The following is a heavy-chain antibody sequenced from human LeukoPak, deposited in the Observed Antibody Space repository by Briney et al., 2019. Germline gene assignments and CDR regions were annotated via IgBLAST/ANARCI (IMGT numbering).Heavy chain of an antibody. V-gene: IGHV4-39*01. J-gene: IGHJ4*02. CDR1: GGSISSNSYY. CDR3: ARNPYYDSSGFDY. Sequence: SETLSLTCTVSGGSISSNSYYWGWIRQPPGKGLEWIGRLYYSGSIYYNPSLKSRVTISVDTSKNQFSLKLSSVTAADTAVYYCARNPYYDSSGFDYWGQGTLVTVSS. CDR2: LYYSGSI. D-gene: IGHD3-22*01.